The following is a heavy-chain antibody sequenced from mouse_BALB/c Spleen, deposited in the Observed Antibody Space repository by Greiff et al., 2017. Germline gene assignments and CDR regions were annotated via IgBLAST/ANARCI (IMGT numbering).Heavy chain of an antibody. Sequence: EVKVVESGGGLVKPGGSLKLSCAASGFTFSDYYMYWVRQTPEKRLEWVATISDGGSYTYYPDSVKGRFTISRDNAKNNLYLQMSSLKSEDTAMYYCAREGDGFAYWGQGTLVTVSA. CDR2: ISDGGSYT. CDR3: AREGDGFAY. J-gene: IGHJ3*01. V-gene: IGHV5-4*02. CDR1: GFTFSDYY. D-gene: IGHD3-3*01.